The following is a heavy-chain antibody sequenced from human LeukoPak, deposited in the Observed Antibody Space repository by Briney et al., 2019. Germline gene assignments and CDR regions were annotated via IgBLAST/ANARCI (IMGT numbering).Heavy chain of an antibody. J-gene: IGHJ3*02. CDR1: GFTVSNNY. CDR2: IYSSGST. CDR3: ARSTISGIAAVPGLLSAFDI. D-gene: IGHD6-13*01. Sequence: GGSLRLSCAASGFTVSNNYMNWVRQAPGHGLEWVSVIYSSGSTYYADSVKGRFTISRDNSKSTLYLQMNSLRDEDTVVYYCARSTISGIAAVPGLLSAFDIWGQGTMVTVSS. V-gene: IGHV3-53*01.